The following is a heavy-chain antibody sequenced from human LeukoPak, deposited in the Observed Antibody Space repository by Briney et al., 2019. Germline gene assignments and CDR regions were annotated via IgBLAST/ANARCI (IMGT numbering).Heavy chain of an antibody. CDR2: ISSSGSTI. V-gene: IGHV3-48*03. CDR3: ARDPYNGAYSEGYYYYYMDV. CDR1: GFTFSSYE. D-gene: IGHD1-1*01. J-gene: IGHJ6*03. Sequence: GGSLRLSCAASGFTFSSYEMNWVRQAPGKGLEWVSYISSSGSTIYYADSVKGRFTISRDNAKNSLYLQMNSLRAEDTAVYYCARDPYNGAYSEGYYYYYMDVWGKGTTVTVSS.